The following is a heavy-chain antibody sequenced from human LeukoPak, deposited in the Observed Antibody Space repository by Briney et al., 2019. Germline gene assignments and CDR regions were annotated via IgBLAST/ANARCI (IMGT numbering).Heavy chain of an antibody. J-gene: IGHJ4*02. D-gene: IGHD6-19*01. Sequence: GGSLRLSCAASGFTFSTSWMHWVRQAPGKGLVWVSRINSDGKSTNYADFVKGRFTISRDNAKNTLYLQMNSLRVEDTALYYCGRGDSSGWYFDYWGQGTLVTVSS. CDR3: GRGDSSGWYFDY. CDR2: INSDGKST. V-gene: IGHV3-74*01. CDR1: GFTFSTSW.